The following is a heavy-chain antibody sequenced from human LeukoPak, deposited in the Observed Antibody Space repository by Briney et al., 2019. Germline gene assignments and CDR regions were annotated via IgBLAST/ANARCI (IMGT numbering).Heavy chain of an antibody. D-gene: IGHD3-22*01. V-gene: IGHV1-46*01. CDR2: INPSGGST. CDR1: GYTFTSYD. CDR3: ARFSGYYDSSGYPDY. Sequence: ASVKVSCTASGYTFTSYDINWVRQATGQGLEWMGIINPSGGSTSYAQKFQGRVTMTRDTSTSTVYMELSSLRSEDTAVYYCARFSGYYDSSGYPDYWGQGTLVTVSS. J-gene: IGHJ4*02.